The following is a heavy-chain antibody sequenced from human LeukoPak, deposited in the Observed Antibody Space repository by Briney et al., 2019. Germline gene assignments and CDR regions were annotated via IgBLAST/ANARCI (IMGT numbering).Heavy chain of an antibody. CDR1: GYTFTGYY. D-gene: IGHD1-26*01. CDR3: ASVGARGGNYYFDY. CDR2: INPNSGGT. V-gene: IGHV1-2*02. Sequence: GASVKVSCKASGYTFTGYYMHWVRQAPGQGLERMGWINPNSGGTNYAQKFQGRVTMTRDTSISTAYMELSRLRSDDTAVYYCASVGARGGNYYFDYWGQGTLVTVSS. J-gene: IGHJ4*02.